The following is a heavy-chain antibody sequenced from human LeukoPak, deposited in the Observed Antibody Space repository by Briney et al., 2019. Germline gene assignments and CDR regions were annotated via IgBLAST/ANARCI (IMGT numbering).Heavy chain of an antibody. CDR3: AATPPYGSGSYYNY. V-gene: IGHV3-33*01. Sequence: GRSLGLSCAASGFTFSSYGMHWVRQAPGKGLEWVAVIWYDGSNKYYADSVKGRFTISRDNSKNTLYLQMNSLRAEDTAVYYCAATPPYGSGSYYNYWGQGTLVTVSS. CDR1: GFTFSSYG. D-gene: IGHD3-10*01. CDR2: IWYDGSNK. J-gene: IGHJ4*02.